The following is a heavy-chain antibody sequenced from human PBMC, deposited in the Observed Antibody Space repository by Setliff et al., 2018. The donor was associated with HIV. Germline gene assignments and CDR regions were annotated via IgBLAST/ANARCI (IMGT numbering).Heavy chain of an antibody. CDR1: GGSISSSNW. J-gene: IGHJ4*02. CDR2: IYHSGST. D-gene: IGHD1-26*01. Sequence: NPSETLSLTCAVSGGSISSSNWWSWVRQPPGKGLEWIGEIYHSGSTNYNPSLKSRVTISVDKSKNQFSLKLSSVTAADTAVYYCARDRGSGSWFDFWGQGTLVTAPQ. V-gene: IGHV4-4*02. CDR3: ARDRGSGSWFDF.